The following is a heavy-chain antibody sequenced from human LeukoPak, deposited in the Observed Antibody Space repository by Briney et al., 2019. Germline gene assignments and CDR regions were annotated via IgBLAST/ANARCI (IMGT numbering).Heavy chain of an antibody. CDR3: AKKYYYDSSGYYFQH. D-gene: IGHD3-22*01. J-gene: IGHJ1*01. V-gene: IGHV3-23*01. CDR1: GFTFSIYA. Sequence: GGSLRLSCAASGFTFSIYAMTWVRQAPGKGLEWVSGISGSGGSTYYADSVKGRFTISRDNSKNTLYLQMNSLRVEDTAVYYCAKKYYYDSSGYYFQHWGQGTLVTVSS. CDR2: ISGSGGST.